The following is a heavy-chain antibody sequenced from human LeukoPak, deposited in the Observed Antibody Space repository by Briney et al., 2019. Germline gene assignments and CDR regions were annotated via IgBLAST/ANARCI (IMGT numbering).Heavy chain of an antibody. D-gene: IGHD2-21*01. CDR1: GGTFSGYY. V-gene: IGHV4-34*01. CDR2: INHSGST. Sequence: SETLSLTYAVYGGTFSGYYWSWIRQPPGKGLEWIGEINHSGSTNYNPSLKSRVTISVDTSKNQFSLKLSSVTAADTAVYYCARLWRVQLNFDYWGQGTLVTVSS. J-gene: IGHJ4*02. CDR3: ARLWRVQLNFDY.